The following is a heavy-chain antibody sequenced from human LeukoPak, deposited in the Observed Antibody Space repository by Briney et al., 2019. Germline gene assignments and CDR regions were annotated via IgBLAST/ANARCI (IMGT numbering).Heavy chain of an antibody. Sequence: SQTLSLTCAISGDSVSINSAAWNWIRQSPSRGLEWLGRTYYRSKWYNDYAVSVKSRITINPDTSKNQFSLQLNSVTPEDTAVYYCAREGDSGVTIFGVVIVGDAFDIWGQGTMVTVSS. J-gene: IGHJ3*02. D-gene: IGHD3-3*01. CDR1: GDSVSINSAA. CDR2: TYYRSKWYN. V-gene: IGHV6-1*01. CDR3: AREGDSGVTIFGVVIVGDAFDI.